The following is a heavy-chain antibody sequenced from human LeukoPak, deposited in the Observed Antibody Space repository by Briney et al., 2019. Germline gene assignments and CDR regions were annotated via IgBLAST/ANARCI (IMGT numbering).Heavy chain of an antibody. Sequence: PSETLSLTCIVSGDSISSGSHYWGWIRQPPGKGLEWIANIYYSGSTYYNPSLKSRVTISVDTSKNQFSLKLSSVTAADTAVYYCTRRRVAYYYDSSGYSYYFDYWGQGTLVTVSS. CDR3: TRRRVAYYYDSSGYSYYFDY. J-gene: IGHJ4*02. D-gene: IGHD3-22*01. CDR2: IYYSGST. CDR1: GDSISSGSHY. V-gene: IGHV4-39*01.